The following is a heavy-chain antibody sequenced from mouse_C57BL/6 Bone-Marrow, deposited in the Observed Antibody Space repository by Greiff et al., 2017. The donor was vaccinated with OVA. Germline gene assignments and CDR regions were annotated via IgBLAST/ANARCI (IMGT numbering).Heavy chain of an antibody. Sequence: VQLQQSGAELVRPGASVTLSCKASGYTFTDYEMHWVKQTPVHGLEWIGAIDPETGGTAYNQKFKGKAILTADKSSSTAYMELRSLTSEDSAVYYCTRKALLWYYYAMDYWGQGTSVTVSS. J-gene: IGHJ4*01. CDR3: TRKALLWYYYAMDY. D-gene: IGHD2-1*01. CDR2: IDPETGGT. CDR1: GYTFTDYE. V-gene: IGHV1-15*01.